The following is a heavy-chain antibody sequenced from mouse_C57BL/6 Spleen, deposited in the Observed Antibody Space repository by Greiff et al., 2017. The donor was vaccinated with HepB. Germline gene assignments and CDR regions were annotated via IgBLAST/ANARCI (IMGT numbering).Heavy chain of an antibody. V-gene: IGHV5-16*01. CDR3: ARGLYYGSSYDY. D-gene: IGHD1-1*01. CDR2: INYDGSST. CDR1: GFTFSDYY. Sequence: EVKVVESEGGLVQPGSSMKLSCTASGFTFSDYYMAWVRQVPEKGLEWVANINYDGSSTYYLDSLKSRFIISRDNAKNILYLQMSSLKSEDTATYYCARGLYYGSSYDYWGQGTTLTVSS. J-gene: IGHJ2*01.